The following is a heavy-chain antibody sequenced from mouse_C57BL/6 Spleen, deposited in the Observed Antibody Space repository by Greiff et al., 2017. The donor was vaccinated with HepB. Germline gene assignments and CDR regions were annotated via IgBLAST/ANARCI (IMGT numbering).Heavy chain of an antibody. Sequence: QVQLQQPGAELVKPGASVTMSCKASGYTFTSYWITWVKQRPGQGLEWIGDIYPGSGSTNYNEKFKSKATLTVDTSSSTAYMQLSSLTSEDSAVYYCAATGSGYAMDYWGQGTSVTVSS. CDR2: IYPGSGST. CDR3: AATGSGYAMDY. D-gene: IGHD4-1*02. CDR1: GYTFTSYW. V-gene: IGHV1-55*01. J-gene: IGHJ4*01.